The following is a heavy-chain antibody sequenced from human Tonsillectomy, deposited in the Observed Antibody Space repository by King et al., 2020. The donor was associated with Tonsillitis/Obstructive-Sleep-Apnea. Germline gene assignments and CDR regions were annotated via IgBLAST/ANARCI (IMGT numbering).Heavy chain of an antibody. CDR2: ISSSGSTI. Sequence: VQLVESGGGLVQPGGSLRLSCAASGFTFSSYEMNLVRQAPGKGLEWVSYISSSGSTIYYADSVKGRFTISRDNAKNSLYLQMNSLRAEDTAVYYCAREGCSSTSCYDYWGQGTLVTVSS. V-gene: IGHV3-48*03. D-gene: IGHD2-2*01. J-gene: IGHJ4*02. CDR3: AREGCSSTSCYDY. CDR1: GFTFSSYE.